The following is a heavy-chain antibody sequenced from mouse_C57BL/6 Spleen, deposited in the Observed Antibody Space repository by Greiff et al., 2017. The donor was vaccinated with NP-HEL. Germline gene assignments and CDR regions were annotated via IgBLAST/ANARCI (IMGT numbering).Heavy chain of an antibody. Sequence: DVKLVESGGGLVKPGGSLKLSCAASGFTFSDYGMHWVRQAPEKGLEWVAYISSGSSTIYYADTVKGRFTISRDNAKNTLFLQMTSLRSEDTAMYYCARRDYDGLYAMDYWGQGTSVTVSS. V-gene: IGHV5-17*01. CDR2: ISSGSSTI. CDR3: ARRDYDGLYAMDY. CDR1: GFTFSDYG. J-gene: IGHJ4*01. D-gene: IGHD2-4*01.